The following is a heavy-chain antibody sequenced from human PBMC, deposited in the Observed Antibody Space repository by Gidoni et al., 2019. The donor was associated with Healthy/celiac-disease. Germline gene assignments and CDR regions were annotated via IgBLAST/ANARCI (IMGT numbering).Heavy chain of an antibody. CDR3: AREGITMVRGVIFDY. V-gene: IGHV3-30*01. CDR2: ISYDGSNK. CDR1: GFTFRSYA. Sequence: QVQLVASGGGVVQPGRSLRLSCAASGFTFRSYAMHWVRQAPGKGLEWVAVISYDGSNKYYADSVKGRFTISRDNSKNTLYLQMNSLRAEDTAVYYCAREGITMVRGVIFDYWGQGTLVTVSS. J-gene: IGHJ4*02. D-gene: IGHD3-10*01.